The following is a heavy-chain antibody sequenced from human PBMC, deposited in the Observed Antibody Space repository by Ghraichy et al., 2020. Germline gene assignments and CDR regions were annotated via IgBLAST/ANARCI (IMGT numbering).Heavy chain of an antibody. V-gene: IGHV3-48*01. CDR3: ARGWLRFAFDY. J-gene: IGHJ4*02. CDR2: ISSSSSNI. CDR1: GFRFSDYS. D-gene: IGHD5-12*01. Sequence: LSLTCAASGFRFSDYSMNWVRQAPGKGLEWVSYISSSSSNIYYADSVKGRFTISRDNAKNSLYLEMNSLRAEDTAVYYCARGWLRFAFDYWGQGNLVTVSS.